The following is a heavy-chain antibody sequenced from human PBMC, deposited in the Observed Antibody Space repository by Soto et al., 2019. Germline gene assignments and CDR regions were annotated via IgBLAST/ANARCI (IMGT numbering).Heavy chain of an antibody. CDR1: GGSFSGYY. V-gene: IGHV4-34*01. Sequence: QVQLQQWGAGLLKPSETLSLTCAVYGGSFSGYYWSWIRQPPGKGLEWIGEINHSGSTNYNPSLKSRVTISVDTSKNQFSLKLSSVTAADTAVYYCARDYYGDRGGGFDYWGQGTLVTVSS. D-gene: IGHD4-17*01. CDR2: INHSGST. CDR3: ARDYYGDRGGGFDY. J-gene: IGHJ4*02.